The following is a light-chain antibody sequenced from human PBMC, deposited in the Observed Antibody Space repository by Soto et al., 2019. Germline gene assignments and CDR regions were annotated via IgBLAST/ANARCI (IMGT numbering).Light chain of an antibody. J-gene: IGKJ1*01. CDR1: QSVSSN. CDR2: GAS. Sequence: EIVMTQSPATLSVSPGERATLSCRASQSVSSNLAWYQQKAGQAPRLLIYGASTRATGIPARFSGSGSGTEFTLTISSLQSEDYAMYYCQQDNHRPQTFGQGTKVEIK. CDR3: QQDNHRPQT. V-gene: IGKV3-15*01.